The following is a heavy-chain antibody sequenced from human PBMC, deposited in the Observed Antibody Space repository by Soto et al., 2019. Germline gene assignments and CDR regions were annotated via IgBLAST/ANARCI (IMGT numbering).Heavy chain of an antibody. CDR1: GFTFSSHG. CDR2: INSDGSST. D-gene: IGHD2-2*02. Sequence: XGPLRLSCSASGFTFSSHGLHWVRQAPGKGLVWVSRINSDGSSTSYADSVKGRFTISRDNAKNTLYLQMNSLRAEDTAVYYCARDRGFVVVPAAIENWFDSWGQGTLVTVSS. CDR3: ARDRGFVVVPAAIENWFDS. J-gene: IGHJ5*01. V-gene: IGHV3-74*01.